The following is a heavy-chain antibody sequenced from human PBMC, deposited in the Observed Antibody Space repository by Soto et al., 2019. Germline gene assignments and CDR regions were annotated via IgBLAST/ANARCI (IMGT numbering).Heavy chain of an antibody. D-gene: IGHD5-18*01. CDR2: TYYRSKWYI. CDR1: GDSVSSNSAA. V-gene: IGHV6-1*01. CDR3: AGGYTTGWHDY. Sequence: SQTLSLTCAISGDSVSSNSAAWNWIRQSPLRGLEWLGRTYYRSKWYIDYRLSVKSRMTINPDTSKNQVTLQLKSVTPEDTAVYYCAGGYTTGWHDYWGQGTLVTVSS. J-gene: IGHJ4*02.